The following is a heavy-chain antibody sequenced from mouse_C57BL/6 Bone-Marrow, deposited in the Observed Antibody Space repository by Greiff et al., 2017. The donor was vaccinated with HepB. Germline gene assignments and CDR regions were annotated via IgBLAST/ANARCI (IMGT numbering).Heavy chain of an antibody. V-gene: IGHV14-2*01. J-gene: IGHJ3*01. Sequence: EVQGVESGAELVKPGASVKLSCTASGFNIKDYYMHWVKQRTEQGLEWIGRIDPEDGETKYAPKFQGKATITADTSSNTAYLQLSSLPSEDTAVYYCASHYSNYVGRFAYWGQGTLVTVSA. CDR1: GFNIKDYY. D-gene: IGHD2-5*01. CDR2: IDPEDGET. CDR3: ASHYSNYVGRFAY.